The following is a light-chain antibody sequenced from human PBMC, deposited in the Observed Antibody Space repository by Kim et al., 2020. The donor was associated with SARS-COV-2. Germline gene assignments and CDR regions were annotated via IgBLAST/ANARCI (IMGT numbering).Light chain of an antibody. CDR3: QTWATGIRV. CDR2: VDNDGRH. Sequence: ASVKLTCTLSSANSNYAIAWHQQQQEKGPRYLMKVDNDGRHIKGDGIPDRFSGSSSGAERYLIISSLQSEDEADYYCQTWATGIRVFGGGTQLTVL. V-gene: IGLV4-69*01. J-gene: IGLJ2*01. CDR1: SANSNYA.